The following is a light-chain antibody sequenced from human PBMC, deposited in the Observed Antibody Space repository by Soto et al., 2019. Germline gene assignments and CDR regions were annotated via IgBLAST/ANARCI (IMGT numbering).Light chain of an antibody. J-gene: IGLJ3*02. CDR1: SSNIGSYY. Sequence: QSVLTQPPSVSAAPGQKVTISCSGSSSNIGSYYVSWYQQLPGTAPKLLIYDNNKRPSGIPDRFSGSKSGTSATLGITGLQTGDEADYYCGTWDSSLSSVLFGGGTKLTVL. V-gene: IGLV1-51*01. CDR3: GTWDSSLSSVL. CDR2: DNN.